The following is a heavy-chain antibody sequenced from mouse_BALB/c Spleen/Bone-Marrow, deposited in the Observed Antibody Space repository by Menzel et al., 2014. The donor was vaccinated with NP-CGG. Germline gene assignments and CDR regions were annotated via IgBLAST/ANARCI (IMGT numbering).Heavy chain of an antibody. V-gene: IGHV1-80*01. J-gene: IGHJ3*01. D-gene: IGHD2-4*01. CDR3: AREGYDYDWFAY. Sequence: VQLQQSGAELVRPGSSVKISCKASGYASSSYWMNWVKQRPGQGLEWIGQIYPGDGDTNYNGKFKGKATLTADKSSSTAYMQLSSLTSEDSAVYFCAREGYDYDWFAYWGQGTLVTVSA. CDR1: GYASSSYW. CDR2: IYPGDGDT.